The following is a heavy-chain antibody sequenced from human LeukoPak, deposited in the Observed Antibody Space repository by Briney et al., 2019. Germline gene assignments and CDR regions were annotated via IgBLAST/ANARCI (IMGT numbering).Heavy chain of an antibody. CDR1: GFTFSSYS. V-gene: IGHV3-21*01. CDR2: ISSSSSYI. Sequence: PGGSLRLSCAASGFTFSSYSMNWVRQAPGKGLEWVSSISSSSSYIYYADSVKGRFTISRDNAKNSLYLQMNSLRAEDTAVYYCARELRGNSWYFYYWGQGTLVTVSS. CDR3: ARELRGNSWYFYY. D-gene: IGHD3-16*01. J-gene: IGHJ4*02.